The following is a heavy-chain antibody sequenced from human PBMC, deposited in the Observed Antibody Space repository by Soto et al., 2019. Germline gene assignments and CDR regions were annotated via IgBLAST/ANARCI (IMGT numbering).Heavy chain of an antibody. V-gene: IGHV1-3*01. CDR2: INAGNGNT. CDR3: ARDPHEFWTSYWFDP. J-gene: IGHJ5*02. Sequence: ASVKVSCKASGYTFTSYAMHWVRQAPGQRLEWMGWINAGNGNTKYSQKFQGRVTITRDTSASTAYMELRSLRSDDTAIYYCARDPHEFWTSYWFDPWGQGTPVTVSS. CDR1: GYTFTSYA. D-gene: IGHD3-3*01.